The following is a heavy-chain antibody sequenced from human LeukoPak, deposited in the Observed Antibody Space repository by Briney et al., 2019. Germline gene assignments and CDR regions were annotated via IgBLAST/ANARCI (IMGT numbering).Heavy chain of an antibody. V-gene: IGHV3-30*18. CDR3: AKDRRDGGDPYYFDY. CDR2: ISYDGSNK. J-gene: IGHJ4*02. CDR1: GFTLSSYG. D-gene: IGHD2-21*02. Sequence: GGSLRLSCAPSGFTLSSYGMHWVRQAPGKGLEWVAVISYDGSNKYYADSVKGRFTISRDNSKNTLYLQMNSLRAEDTAVYYCAKDRRDGGDPYYFDYWGQGTLVTVSS.